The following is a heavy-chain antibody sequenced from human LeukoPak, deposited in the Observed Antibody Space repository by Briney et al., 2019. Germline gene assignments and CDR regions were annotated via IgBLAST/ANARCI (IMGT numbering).Heavy chain of an antibody. CDR2: ISYDGRNK. J-gene: IGHJ4*02. D-gene: IGHD2-21*02. V-gene: IGHV3-30*04. Sequence: GGSLRLSCAASTFTFSNYAMHWVRQAPGKGLAWVTVISYDGRNKYYADSVKGRFTISRDNSKSMLYLRMNSLRDEDTAVYYCATGDCGGDCYSSYFNYWGQGTLVTVSS. CDR3: ATGDCGGDCYSSYFNY. CDR1: TFTFSNYA.